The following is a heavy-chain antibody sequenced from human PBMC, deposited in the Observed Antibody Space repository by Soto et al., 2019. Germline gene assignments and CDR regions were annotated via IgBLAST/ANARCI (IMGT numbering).Heavy chain of an antibody. CDR1: GYSFTSYW. Sequence: GESLKISCQGSGYSFTSYWIGWVRQMPGKGLEWMGISYPGDSDTRDSPSFQGQVTISADKSISTAYLQWSSLKASHTAMYYCAIPGIAAAGKDYYGMDVWGQGATVTVSS. CDR2: SYPGDSDT. V-gene: IGHV5-51*01. D-gene: IGHD6-13*01. J-gene: IGHJ6*02. CDR3: AIPGIAAAGKDYYGMDV.